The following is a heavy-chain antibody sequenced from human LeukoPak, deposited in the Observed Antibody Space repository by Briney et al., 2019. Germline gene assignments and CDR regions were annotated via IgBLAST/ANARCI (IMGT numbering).Heavy chain of an antibody. Sequence: SETLSLTCAVSGYSISSGYYWSWIRQPPGKGLEWIGYIYYSGSTNYNPSLKSRVTISVDTSKNQFSLKLSSVTAADTAVYYCARVVVGATLDYYYYYMDVWGKGTTVTVSS. CDR1: GYSISSGYY. CDR2: IYYSGST. D-gene: IGHD1-26*01. CDR3: ARVVVGATLDYYYYYMDV. J-gene: IGHJ6*03. V-gene: IGHV4-61*01.